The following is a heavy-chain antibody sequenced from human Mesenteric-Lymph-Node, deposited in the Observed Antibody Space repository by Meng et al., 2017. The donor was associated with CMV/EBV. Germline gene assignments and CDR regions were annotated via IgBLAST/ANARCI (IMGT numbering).Heavy chain of an antibody. CDR1: GFTFSSYG. CDR2: IQHDGSNA. D-gene: IGHD6-19*01. CDR3: ARELGSSGLDY. J-gene: IGHJ4*02. V-gene: IGHV3-30*02. Sequence: GESLKISCAASGFTFSSYGMHWVRQAPGKGLEWVAFIQHDGSNAHYAASVKGRFTISRDNAKNSLYLQMNSLRAEDTAVYYCARELGSSGLDYWGQGTLVTVSS.